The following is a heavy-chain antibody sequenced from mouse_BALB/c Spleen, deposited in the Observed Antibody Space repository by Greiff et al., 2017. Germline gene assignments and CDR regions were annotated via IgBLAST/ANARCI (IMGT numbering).Heavy chain of an antibody. V-gene: IGHV6-6*02. CDR3: TRYYGSSHYYAMDY. CDR1: GFTFSNYW. CDR2: IRLKSNNYAT. Sequence: EVQVVESGGGLVQPGGSMKLSCVASGFTFSNYWMNWVRQSPEKGLEWVAEIRLKSNNYATHYAESVKGRFTISRDDSKSSVYLQMNNLRAEDTGIYYCTRYYGSSHYYAMDYWGQGTSVTVSS. D-gene: IGHD1-1*01. J-gene: IGHJ4*01.